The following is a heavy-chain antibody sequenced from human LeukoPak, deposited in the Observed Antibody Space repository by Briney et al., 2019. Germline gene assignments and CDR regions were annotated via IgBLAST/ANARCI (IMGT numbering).Heavy chain of an antibody. CDR2: IRGKVISYAT. Sequence: GGSLRLSRAPSGFTFSGSAMHGVREASGKGLWWVCRIRGKVISYATAYAASVKGRFTVSRDDLKNTTYLQMNSLRTEDTAVYYCAKDPRDHSYGWSWRYFDYWGQGTLVTVSS. CDR3: AKDPRDHSYGWSWRYFDY. CDR1: GFTFSGSA. D-gene: IGHD5-18*01. J-gene: IGHJ4*02. V-gene: IGHV3-73*01.